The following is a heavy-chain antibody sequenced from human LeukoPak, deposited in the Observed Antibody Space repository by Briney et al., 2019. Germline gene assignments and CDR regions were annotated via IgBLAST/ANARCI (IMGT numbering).Heavy chain of an antibody. CDR3: ARDMIDVLRFLEWSLDAFDI. Sequence: GASVKVSCKASGYIFTKYGVSWVRQAPGQGLEWMAWISSYNGDTNYAQKLQGRVTMTTDTSTSTAYMELRSLRSDDTAVYYCARDMIDVLRFLEWSLDAFDIWGQGTMVTVSS. V-gene: IGHV1-18*01. J-gene: IGHJ3*02. CDR2: ISSYNGDT. CDR1: GYIFTKYG. D-gene: IGHD3-3*01.